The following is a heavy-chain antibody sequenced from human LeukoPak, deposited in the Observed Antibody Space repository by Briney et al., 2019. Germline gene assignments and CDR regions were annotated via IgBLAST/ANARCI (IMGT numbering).Heavy chain of an antibody. CDR1: GFTFSNAW. Sequence: GGSLRLSCAASGFTFSNAWMSWVRQAPGKGLEWVANIKEDGSDKNYVDSMKGRFTISRDNAKNSLYLQMNSLRAEDTAVYYCARGQVTAVTGLASFDIWGQGTVVTVSS. CDR3: ARGQVTAVTGLASFDI. J-gene: IGHJ3*02. V-gene: IGHV3-7*04. D-gene: IGHD4-17*01. CDR2: IKEDGSDK.